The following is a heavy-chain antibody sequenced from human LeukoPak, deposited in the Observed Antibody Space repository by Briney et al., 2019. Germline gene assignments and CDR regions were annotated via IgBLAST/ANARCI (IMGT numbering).Heavy chain of an antibody. Sequence: PGGSLRLSCAASGFTFSSYWMHWVRQAPGKGLVWVSRINSDGSSTSYADSVKGRFTISRDNAKNTLYLQMNSLRAEDTAVYYCARTYYYDSSGYYYEAFDIWGQGTMVTVSS. J-gene: IGHJ3*02. CDR1: GFTFSSYW. D-gene: IGHD3-22*01. CDR2: INSDGSST. V-gene: IGHV3-74*01. CDR3: ARTYYYDSSGYYYEAFDI.